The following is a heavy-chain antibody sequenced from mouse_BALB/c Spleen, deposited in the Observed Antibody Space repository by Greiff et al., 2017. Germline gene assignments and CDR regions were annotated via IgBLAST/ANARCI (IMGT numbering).Heavy chain of an antibody. V-gene: IGHV8-12*01. CDR2: IYWDDDK. CDR3: ARKLPPSWYFDV. CDR1: GFSLSTSGMG. D-gene: IGHD2-1*01. J-gene: IGHJ1*01. Sequence: QVTLKESGPGILQPSQTLSLTCSFSGFSLSTSGMGVSWIRQPSGKGLEWLAHIYWDDDKRYNPSLKSRLTISKDTSSNQVFLKITSVDTADTATYYCARKLPPSWYFDVWGAGTTVTVSS.